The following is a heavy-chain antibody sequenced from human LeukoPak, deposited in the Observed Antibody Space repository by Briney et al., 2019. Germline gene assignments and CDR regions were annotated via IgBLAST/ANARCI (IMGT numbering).Heavy chain of an antibody. CDR1: GYTFTNYG. D-gene: IGHD3-22*01. Sequence: ASVNVSCQDSGYTFTNYGINWVRQAPGQGLEWMGWISAYNGNTNYAQKLQGRVTMTTDTSTSTAYMELRSLRSDDTAVYYCARAPHYHDSSGYYYFGSDYWGQGTLVTVSS. V-gene: IGHV1-18*01. CDR2: ISAYNGNT. CDR3: ARAPHYHDSSGYYYFGSDY. J-gene: IGHJ4*02.